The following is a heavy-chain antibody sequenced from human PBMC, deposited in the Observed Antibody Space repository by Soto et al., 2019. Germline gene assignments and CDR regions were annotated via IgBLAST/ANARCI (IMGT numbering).Heavy chain of an antibody. Sequence: ASVKVSCKASAYTFSDYNLHWVRQAPGQGLEWMGSINPRNGDAVSAQKFQARIILTRDTSTTTAYMELSRLTSPDTAVYYCARHRFTSGSDYFDYWGQGTRVSVAS. CDR3: ARHRFTSGSDYFDY. CDR2: INPRNGDA. CDR1: AYTFSDYN. D-gene: IGHD6-19*01. V-gene: IGHV1-2*02. J-gene: IGHJ4*02.